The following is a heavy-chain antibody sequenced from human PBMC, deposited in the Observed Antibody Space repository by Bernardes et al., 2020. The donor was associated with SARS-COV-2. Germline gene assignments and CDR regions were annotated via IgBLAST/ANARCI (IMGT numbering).Heavy chain of an antibody. Sequence: GSLRLSCAASRFTFSSYSMSWVRPSPGKGLEWVSRIRGSGGSTYDADSVRGRFTIFRDNSKNTLYLQMNSLRVDDTAVYYCAKVFGVSGGGYYYGMDVWGRGTTVIVSS. CDR2: IRGSGGST. V-gene: IGHV3-23*01. D-gene: IGHD3-16*01. J-gene: IGHJ6*02. CDR3: AKVFGVSGGGYYYGMDV. CDR1: RFTFSSYS.